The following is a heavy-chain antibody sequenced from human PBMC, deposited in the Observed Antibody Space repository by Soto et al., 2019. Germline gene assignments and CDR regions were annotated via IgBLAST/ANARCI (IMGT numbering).Heavy chain of an antibody. Sequence: EVQLVESGGGLVQPGGSLRLSCTSSTFSFSSFWMSWVRQAPGQGLEWVAYINEDGSETHSVDSMKGRFTISRDNAKYSLFLQMNSLMAEDTATYYCVRGHHGLEVWGQGTTVTVSS. J-gene: IGHJ6*02. CDR3: VRGHHGLEV. CDR1: TFSFSSFW. CDR2: INEDGSET. V-gene: IGHV3-7*04.